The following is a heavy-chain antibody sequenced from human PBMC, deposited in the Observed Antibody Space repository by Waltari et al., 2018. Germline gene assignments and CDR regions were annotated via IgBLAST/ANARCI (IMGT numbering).Heavy chain of an antibody. CDR2: IRSKAYGGTT. V-gene: IGHV3-49*04. J-gene: IGHJ3*02. CDR3: ARGDDSSGSSDAFDT. CDR1: GFTFGDHP. D-gene: IGHD3-22*01. Sequence: EVPLVQSGGGLVQPGRSLRPSCTASGFTFGDHPMAWVRQAPGKGLEWVGFIRSKAYGGTTEYAASVKGRFIISRDDSKSIAYLQMNSLKTEDTAVYYCARGDDSSGSSDAFDTWGLGTLVTVSS.